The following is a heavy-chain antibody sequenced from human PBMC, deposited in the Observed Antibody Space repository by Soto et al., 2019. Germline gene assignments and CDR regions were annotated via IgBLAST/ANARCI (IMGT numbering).Heavy chain of an antibody. J-gene: IGHJ3*02. Sequence: GGSLRLSCAASGFTFSSYAMSWVRQAPGKGLEWVSAISGSGGSTYYADSVKGRFTISRDNSKNTLYLQMNSLRAEDTAVYYCAKKQRTGELPTGDAFDIWGQGTMVTVSS. CDR2: ISGSGGST. CDR1: GFTFSSYA. CDR3: AKKQRTGELPTGDAFDI. D-gene: IGHD1-26*01. V-gene: IGHV3-23*01.